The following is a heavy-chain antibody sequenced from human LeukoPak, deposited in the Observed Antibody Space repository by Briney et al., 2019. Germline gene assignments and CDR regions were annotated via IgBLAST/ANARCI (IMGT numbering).Heavy chain of an antibody. V-gene: IGHV3-7*04. Sequence: GGSPRLSCAASGFTFRSYWMYWVRQAPGKGLEWVANVKEDGTEKYYVDSVKGRFTISRDNSKNSLFLQMNSLRVEDTAVYYCARAFATSRGYWGQGTLVTVSS. CDR3: ARAFATSRGY. CDR1: GFTFRSYW. CDR2: VKEDGTEK. J-gene: IGHJ4*02. D-gene: IGHD3-3*01.